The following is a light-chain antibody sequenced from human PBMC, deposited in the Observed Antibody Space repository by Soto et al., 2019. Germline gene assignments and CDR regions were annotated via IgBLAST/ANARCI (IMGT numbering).Light chain of an antibody. Sequence: QSVLTQPPSASGTPGQRVTISCSGSRSNIGNNAVSWYQQFPGTAPKLLIYNNNQRPSGVPDRFSGSKSGTSASLAISGLQSVDEADNYCATSHDSLNARALFGGGTKPPVL. CDR2: NNN. CDR3: ATSHDSLNARAL. CDR1: RSNIGNNA. J-gene: IGLJ3*02. V-gene: IGLV1-44*01.